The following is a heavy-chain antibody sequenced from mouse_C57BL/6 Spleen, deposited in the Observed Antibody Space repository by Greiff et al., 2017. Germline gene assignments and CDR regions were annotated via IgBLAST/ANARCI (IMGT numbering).Heavy chain of an antibody. CDR1: GYAFSSYW. CDR2: LYPGDGDT. CDR3: ARGSYDGSRGGYFDV. J-gene: IGHJ1*03. D-gene: IGHD1-1*01. V-gene: IGHV1-80*01. Sequence: VQLQQSGAELVKPGASVKISCKASGYAFSSYWMNWVKQRPGKGLEWIGQLYPGDGDTNYNGKFKGKATLTADKSSSTAYMQLSSLTSEDSAVYVCARGSYDGSRGGYFDVWGTGTTVTVSS.